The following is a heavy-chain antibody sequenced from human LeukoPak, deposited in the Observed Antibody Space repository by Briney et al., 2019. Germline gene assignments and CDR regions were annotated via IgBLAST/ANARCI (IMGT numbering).Heavy chain of an antibody. Sequence: ASVKVSCKASGYTFTGYYIQWVRQAPGQGLEWMGWINANSGGTNYAQKFQGRVTMIRDTSISTAYMELSRLRSDDTAVYYCARGPGQQLVRGNWFDPWGQGTLVTVSS. D-gene: IGHD6-13*01. CDR3: ARGPGQQLVRGNWFDP. V-gene: IGHV1-2*02. J-gene: IGHJ5*02. CDR2: INANSGGT. CDR1: GYTFTGYY.